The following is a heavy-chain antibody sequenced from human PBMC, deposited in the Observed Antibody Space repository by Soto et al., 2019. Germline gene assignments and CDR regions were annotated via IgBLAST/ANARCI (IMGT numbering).Heavy chain of an antibody. V-gene: IGHV3-30*04. Sequence: AXGSLILSCVVSGFTFSTYAMYWVRQAPGKGLEWVALISFDGSSEYYADSVKGRFTISRDNSKDTLYLQMNSLRAEDTAVFYCARSVRGVVNTGIDYWGQGTPVTVSS. CDR3: ARSVRGVVNTGIDY. CDR1: GFTFSTYA. D-gene: IGHD3-10*01. CDR2: ISFDGSSE. J-gene: IGHJ4*02.